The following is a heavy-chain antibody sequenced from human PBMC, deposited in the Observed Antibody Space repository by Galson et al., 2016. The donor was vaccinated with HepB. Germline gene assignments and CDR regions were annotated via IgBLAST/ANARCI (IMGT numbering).Heavy chain of an antibody. D-gene: IGHD2-21*01. CDR3: ARVIGGTLDALDT. CDR2: ISYDGGSN. V-gene: IGHV3-30*03. Sequence: SLRLSCAASGFAFSTFGMHWVRQAPGKGLKWVAVISYDGGSNYYADSVKGRFTISRDNSKNTLYPQMNSLRAEDSAVYYCARVIGGTLDALDTWGQGTMVTVSS. J-gene: IGHJ3*02. CDR1: GFAFSTFG.